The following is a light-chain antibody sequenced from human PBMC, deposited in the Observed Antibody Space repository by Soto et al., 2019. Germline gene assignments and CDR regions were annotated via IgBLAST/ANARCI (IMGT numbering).Light chain of an antibody. J-gene: IGKJ4*01. V-gene: IGKV1-5*03. CDR1: QSISSW. Sequence: DIQMTQSPSTLSASVGDRVTITCRASQSISSWLAWYQQKPGKAPKLLISKASSLESGVPSRFSGSGSGTDFTLTISRLQPDDFATYDCQQYNSYPSFGGGTKEEIK. CDR2: KAS. CDR3: QQYNSYPS.